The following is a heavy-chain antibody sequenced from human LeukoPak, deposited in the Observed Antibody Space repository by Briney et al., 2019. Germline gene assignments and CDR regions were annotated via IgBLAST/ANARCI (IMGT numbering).Heavy chain of an antibody. CDR2: IYYSGST. D-gene: IGHD2-2*01. Sequence: SETLSLTCTVSGGSISSYYWSWIRQPPGKGLEWIGYIYYSGSTNYNPSLKSRVTISVDTPKNQFSLKLSSVTAADTAVYYCARDLVVTLGSWFDPWGQGTLVTVSS. CDR3: ARDLVVTLGSWFDP. V-gene: IGHV4-59*01. J-gene: IGHJ5*02. CDR1: GGSISSYY.